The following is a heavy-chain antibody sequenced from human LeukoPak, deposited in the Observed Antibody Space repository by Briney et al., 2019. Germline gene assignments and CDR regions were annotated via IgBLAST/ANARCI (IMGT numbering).Heavy chain of an antibody. CDR2: IYYSGST. D-gene: IGHD2-8*01. Sequence: SETLSLTCAVYGGSFSGYYWSWIRQPPGKGLEWIGYIYYSGSTNYNPSLKSRVTISVDTSKNQFSLKLSSVTAADTAVYYCARSKWANFDYWGQGTLVTVSS. CDR3: ARSKWANFDY. J-gene: IGHJ4*02. CDR1: GGSFSGYY. V-gene: IGHV4-59*08.